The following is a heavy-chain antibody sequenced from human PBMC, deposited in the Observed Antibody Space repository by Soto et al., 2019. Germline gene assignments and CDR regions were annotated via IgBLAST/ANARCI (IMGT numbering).Heavy chain of an antibody. Sequence: PSRGLEWLGRTYYRSKGDNEYAASVKSRIAVNPDTSKNQFSLQLNSVTTEDTSVYYCARDSDGRYYLDYWGQRILVSGYS. J-gene: IGHJ4*02. CDR3: ARDSDGRYYLDY. V-gene: IGHV6-1*01. CDR2: TYYRSKGDN.